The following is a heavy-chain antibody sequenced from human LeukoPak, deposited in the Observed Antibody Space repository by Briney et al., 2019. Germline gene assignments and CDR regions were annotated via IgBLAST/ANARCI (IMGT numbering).Heavy chain of an antibody. Sequence: GGSLRLSCAASEFTFDDYAMHWVRQAPGKGLEWVSLISGDGGGTYYADSVKGRFTISRDNIKNSLYLQMSSLRTEDTAMYYCAKDASRTAQYFHRWGQGTLVTVSS. CDR3: AKDASRTAQYFHR. D-gene: IGHD6-6*01. V-gene: IGHV3-43*02. CDR1: EFTFDDYA. CDR2: ISGDGGGT. J-gene: IGHJ1*01.